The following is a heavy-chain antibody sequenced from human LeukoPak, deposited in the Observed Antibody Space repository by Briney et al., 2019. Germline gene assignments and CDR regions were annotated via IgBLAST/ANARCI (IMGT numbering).Heavy chain of an antibody. D-gene: IGHD6-13*01. CDR1: GFTFSSYA. J-gene: IGHJ1*01. CDR3: AKDWDSSSWYFGYFQH. Sequence: GGSLRLSCAASGFTFSSYAMSWVRQAPGKGLEWVSAISGSGGSTYYADSVKGRFTISRDNSKNTLYLQMNSLRAEDTAVYYCAKDWDSSSWYFGYFQHWGQGTLVTVSS. V-gene: IGHV3-23*01. CDR2: ISGSGGST.